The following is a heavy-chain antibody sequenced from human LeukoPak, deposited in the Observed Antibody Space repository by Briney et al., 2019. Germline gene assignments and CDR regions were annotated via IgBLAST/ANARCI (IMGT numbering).Heavy chain of an antibody. Sequence: SETLSLSCAVYGGSFSGYYWSWIRQPPGKGLEWIGEINHSGNTDYNPSLKSRVTISVDTSKNQFSLKLSSVTAADTAVYYCARAGLPTYYFDYWGQGTLVTVSS. D-gene: IGHD2-15*01. J-gene: IGHJ4*02. CDR2: INHSGNT. V-gene: IGHV4-34*01. CDR3: ARAGLPTYYFDY. CDR1: GGSFSGYY.